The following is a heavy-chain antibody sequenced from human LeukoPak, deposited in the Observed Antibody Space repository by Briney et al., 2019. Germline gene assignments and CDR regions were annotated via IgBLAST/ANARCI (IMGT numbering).Heavy chain of an antibody. V-gene: IGHV4-39*02. CDR3: ARETSGTSKIDS. CDR1: GGSIISRSYF. D-gene: IGHD3-10*01. CDR2: VSDSGST. Sequence: PSQTLSLTRTVSGGSIISRSYFWAWLRPPAGKGLEWIGSVSDSGSTTYNPSPSLNSRVTISVDTSKNQFSLKLSSVTAADTAVYHCARETSGTSKIDSWGQGTLVTVSS. J-gene: IGHJ4*02.